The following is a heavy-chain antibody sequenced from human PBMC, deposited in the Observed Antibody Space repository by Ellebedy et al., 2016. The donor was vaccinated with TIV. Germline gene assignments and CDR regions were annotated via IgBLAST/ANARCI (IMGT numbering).Heavy chain of an antibody. CDR1: GFTFSSYA. V-gene: IGHV3-21*01. CDR3: ARGGVFGVVLNYYGMDV. J-gene: IGHJ6*02. Sequence: GGSLRLSXAASGFTFSSYAMHWVRQAPGKGLEWVSSISSSSSYIYYADSVKGRFTISRDNAKNSLYLQMNSLRAEDTAVYYCARGGVFGVVLNYYGMDVWGQGTTVTVSS. D-gene: IGHD3-3*01. CDR2: ISSSSSYI.